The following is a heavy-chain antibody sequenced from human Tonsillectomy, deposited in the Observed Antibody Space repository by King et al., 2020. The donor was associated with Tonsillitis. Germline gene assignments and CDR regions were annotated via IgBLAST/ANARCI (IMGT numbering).Heavy chain of an antibody. CDR1: GFTFSDYA. Sequence: VQLVESGGDLVQPGGSLRLSCAASGFTFSDYAMTRVRPAPGKGLELGSGSSISGNNSYYAGSVKGRFTISRDNSKNTLHLQMNSLRAEETAIYYCVMTTPYYIDYGGQGTLVTVSS. CDR3: VMTTPYYIDY. V-gene: IGHV3-23*04. CDR2: SSISGNNS. J-gene: IGHJ4*02. D-gene: IGHD1-1*01.